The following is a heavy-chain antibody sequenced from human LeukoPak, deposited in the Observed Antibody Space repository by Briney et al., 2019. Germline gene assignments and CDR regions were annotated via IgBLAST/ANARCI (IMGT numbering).Heavy chain of an antibody. Sequence: GGSLRLSCAASGFTFSSYSMNWVRQAPGKGLEWVSSISSSSSYIYYADSVKGRFTISRDNAKNSLYLQMNSLRAEDTAVYYCARDRYCSSTSCYYYYCYYMDVWGKGTTVTVSS. J-gene: IGHJ6*03. V-gene: IGHV3-21*01. CDR1: GFTFSSYS. D-gene: IGHD2-2*01. CDR3: ARDRYCSSTSCYYYYCYYMDV. CDR2: ISSSSSYI.